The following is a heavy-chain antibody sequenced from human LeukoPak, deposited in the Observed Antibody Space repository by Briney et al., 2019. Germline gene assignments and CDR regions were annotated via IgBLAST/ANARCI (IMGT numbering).Heavy chain of an antibody. J-gene: IGHJ5*01. V-gene: IGHV4-4*07. CDR3: ARDGSKYFDFLSCYYPWFGP. D-gene: IGHD3-3*01. Sequence: SETLSLTCTVSGGSISSYYWSWIRQPAGKGLEWIGRIYTSGSTNYNPSLKSRVTMSVDTSKNQFSLKLSSVTAADTAVYYCARDGSKYFDFLSCYYPWFGPWGQGTLVT. CDR1: GGSISSYY. CDR2: IYTSGST.